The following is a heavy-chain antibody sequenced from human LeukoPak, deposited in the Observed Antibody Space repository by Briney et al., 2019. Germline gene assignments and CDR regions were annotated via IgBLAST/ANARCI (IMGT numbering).Heavy chain of an antibody. V-gene: IGHV3-7*01. J-gene: IGHJ4*02. Sequence: GGSLRLSCAASAFTFSTYWMSWVRQAPGKGLEWVANIKEDGSEINYVDSVKGRFTISRDNAKNSLYLQMNSLRVEDTAVYYCARDRGYSSFDYWGQGTLVTVSS. CDR2: IKEDGSEI. CDR1: AFTFSTYW. CDR3: ARDRGYSSFDY. D-gene: IGHD3-22*01.